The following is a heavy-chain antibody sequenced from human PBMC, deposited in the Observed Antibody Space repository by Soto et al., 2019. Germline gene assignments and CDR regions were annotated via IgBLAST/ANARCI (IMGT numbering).Heavy chain of an antibody. Sequence: SQTLSLTCAISGDSVSSNSAAWNWIRQSPSRGLEWLGRTYYRSKWYNDYAVSVKSRITINPDTSKNQFSLQLNSVTPEDTAVYYCARGLGEQKWLVYDAFDIWGQGTMVTVSS. J-gene: IGHJ3*02. CDR2: TYYRSKWYN. V-gene: IGHV6-1*01. D-gene: IGHD3-16*01. CDR3: ARGLGEQKWLVYDAFDI. CDR1: GDSVSSNSAA.